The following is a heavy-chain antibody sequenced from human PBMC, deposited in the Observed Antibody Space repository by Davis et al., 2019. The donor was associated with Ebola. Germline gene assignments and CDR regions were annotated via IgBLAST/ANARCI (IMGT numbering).Heavy chain of an antibody. CDR3: ARLSYDFWSGALLYYYYGMDV. J-gene: IGHJ6*02. Sequence: GESLKISCKGSGYSFTSYWISWVRQMPGKGLEWMGRIDTSDSYTNYSPSFQGHVTISADKSISTAYLQWSSLKASDTAMYYCARLSYDFWSGALLYYYYGMDVWGQGTTVTVSS. CDR2: IDTSDSYT. V-gene: IGHV5-10-1*01. CDR1: GYSFTSYW. D-gene: IGHD3-3*01.